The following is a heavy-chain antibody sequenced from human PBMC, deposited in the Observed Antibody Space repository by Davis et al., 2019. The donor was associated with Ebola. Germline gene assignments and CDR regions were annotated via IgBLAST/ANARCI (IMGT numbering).Heavy chain of an antibody. Sequence: SETLSLTCDVSTGSFSGFYWGWIRQPPGKGLEWIGSIYYSGSTYYNPSLKSRVTISVDTSKNQFSLKLSSVTAADTAVYYCARRGYSSSWYGYFDYWGQGTLVTVSS. D-gene: IGHD6-13*01. CDR3: ARRGYSSSWYGYFDY. CDR2: IYYSGST. J-gene: IGHJ4*02. V-gene: IGHV4-39*01. CDR1: TGSFSGFY.